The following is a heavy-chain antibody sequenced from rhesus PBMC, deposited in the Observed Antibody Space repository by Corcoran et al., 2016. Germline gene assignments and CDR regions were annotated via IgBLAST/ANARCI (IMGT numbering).Heavy chain of an antibody. V-gene: IGHV4-80*01. CDR3: AIDYSGGWSY. Sequence: QVQLQESGPGLVKPSETLSLTCTVSGASISRYWWSWIRQPPGKGLEWIGEINGNSGSTKYNPSLKSRVTISRDTSKNQFSLKLSSVTAADTAVYYCAIDYSGGWSYWGQGVLVTVSS. D-gene: IGHD6-37*01. J-gene: IGHJ4*01. CDR1: GASISRYW. CDR2: INGNSGST.